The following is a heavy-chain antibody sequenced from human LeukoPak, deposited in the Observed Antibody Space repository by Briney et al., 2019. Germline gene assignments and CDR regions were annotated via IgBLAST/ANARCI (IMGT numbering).Heavy chain of an antibody. V-gene: IGHV1-3*01. Sequence: ASVKVSCKASGYTFTSYAIHWVRQAPGQRLEWMGWINAGNGNTKYSQKFQGRVTITRDTSASTAYMELSSLRSEDTAVHYCAREVNYDFWSGYSNWFDPWGQGTLVTVSS. CDR2: INAGNGNT. CDR3: AREVNYDFWSGYSNWFDP. J-gene: IGHJ5*02. CDR1: GYTFTSYA. D-gene: IGHD3-3*01.